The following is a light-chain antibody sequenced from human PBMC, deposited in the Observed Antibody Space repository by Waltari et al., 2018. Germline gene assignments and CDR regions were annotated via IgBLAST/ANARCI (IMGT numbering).Light chain of an antibody. J-gene: IGKJ2*02. CDR2: RAS. Sequence: VMTQSPATLSVSPRERATLSCRASQNVTGQLAGYQQKPGQAPRLLLYRASVRATGIPARFSGSGSGTEFTLTISSLQSEDFAIYYCQQFSFWPCTFGQGTKLEIK. CDR1: QNVTGQ. CDR3: QQFSFWPCT. V-gene: IGKV3-15*01.